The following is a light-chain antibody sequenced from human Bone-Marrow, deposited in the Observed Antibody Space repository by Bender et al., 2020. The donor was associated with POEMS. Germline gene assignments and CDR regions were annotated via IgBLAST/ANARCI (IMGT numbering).Light chain of an antibody. CDR2: DNN. J-gene: IGLJ1*01. Sequence: QSVLTQPPSVSAAPGQRVTISCSGSSSLIGVNYVSWYQYLPGTAPKVLIYDNNKRPSRIPDRFSGSNSGTSATLDITGLQTGDEADYYCSSYAGSNTRYVFGTGTKVTVL. CDR1: SSLIGVNY. CDR3: SSYAGSNTRYV. V-gene: IGLV1-51*01.